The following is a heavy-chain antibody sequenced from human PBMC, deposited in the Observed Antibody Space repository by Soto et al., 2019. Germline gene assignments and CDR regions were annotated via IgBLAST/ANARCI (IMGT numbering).Heavy chain of an antibody. CDR1: GYTLTDLS. D-gene: IGHD6-6*01. CDR3: ARKLGYFVF. Sequence: ASVKVSCKVSGYTLTDLSMHWVRQAPGKGLDWMGGFDPEEGKTVYAQRFQGRLTMTGDTSTDTRYMELHSLTSDDTAVYYCARKLGYFVFRGQGTLGTGSS. CDR2: FDPEEGKT. J-gene: IGHJ4*03. V-gene: IGHV1-24*01.